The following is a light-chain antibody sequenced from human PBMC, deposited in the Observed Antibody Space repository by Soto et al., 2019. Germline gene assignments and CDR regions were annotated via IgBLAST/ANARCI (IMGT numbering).Light chain of an antibody. CDR1: QSLSTY. V-gene: IGKV3-11*01. CDR3: QQRTKWPPT. J-gene: IGKJ1*01. CDR2: DAS. Sequence: EIVLTQSPATLALSPGERATLSCRASQSLSTYLAWYQQKPGQAPRLLIYDASSRATGIPARFSGSGSGTDFTLAISSLEPEDFAVYYCQQRTKWPPTFGQGTKVEIK.